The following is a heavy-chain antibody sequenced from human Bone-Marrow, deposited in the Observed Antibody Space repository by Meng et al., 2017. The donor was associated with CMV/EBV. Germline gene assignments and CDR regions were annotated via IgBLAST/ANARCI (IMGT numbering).Heavy chain of an antibody. V-gene: IGHV1-2*02. Sequence: ASVKVSCKASGGTFSSYAISWVRQAPGQGLEWMGWIYPRTGDTKYAQKFQGRVTLSRDTSISTAYMDLNRLRSDDTAVYYCARVTIMMRDYHHHGLDVWGHRTSVAASS. CDR1: GGTFSSYA. CDR2: IYPRTGDT. CDR3: ARVTIMMRDYHHHGLDV. J-gene: IGHJ6*02. D-gene: IGHD3-16*01.